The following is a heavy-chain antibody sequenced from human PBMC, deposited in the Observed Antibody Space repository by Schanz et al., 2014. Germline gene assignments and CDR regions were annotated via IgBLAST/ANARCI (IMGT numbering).Heavy chain of an antibody. CDR3: TTVERITIFEVVPYYYYYMDV. V-gene: IGHV3-33*01. CDR2: IWYDGSNE. D-gene: IGHD3-3*01. CDR1: GFTFSNHG. Sequence: VQLLESGGGLVQPGGSLRLSCAASGFTFSNHGMHWVRQSPGKGLEWVALIWYDGSNEYYADSVKGRFTISRDNPKKTLYLQMNSLRAEDTAVYYCTTVERITIFEVVPYYYYYMDVWGKGTTVTVSS. J-gene: IGHJ6*03.